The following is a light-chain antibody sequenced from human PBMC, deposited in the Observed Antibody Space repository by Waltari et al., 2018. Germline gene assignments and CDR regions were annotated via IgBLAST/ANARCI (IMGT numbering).Light chain of an antibody. CDR3: QQYSNWPLYT. CDR1: QYVSRS. J-gene: IGKJ2*01. Sequence: EIVLTQSPDTLSVAPGEGATLSCTASQYVSRSLAWYQQRPGQAPRVLIYGATTRATGVPVRFSGSGAGTEFTLTITSLQSEDVGVYYCQQYSNWPLYTFGQGTKLEI. V-gene: IGKV3-15*01. CDR2: GAT.